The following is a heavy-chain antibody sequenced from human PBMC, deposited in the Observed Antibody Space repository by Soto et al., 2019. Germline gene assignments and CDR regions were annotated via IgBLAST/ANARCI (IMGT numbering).Heavy chain of an antibody. CDR1: SGPTSSHN. J-gene: IGHJ6*02. Sequence: QVQLQQSGPGLVKPSETLSLTCSVSSGPTSSHNWGWIRQTPGRGLEWIGDVYSTGGTSYNPSLNSRVTISADTSTNPISLTLTSVTAADTAVYYCVRQGIGNLHGLVDVWGQGTTVRVSS. V-gene: IGHV4-59*08. CDR3: VRQGIGNLHGLVDV. CDR2: VYSTGGT. D-gene: IGHD1-1*01.